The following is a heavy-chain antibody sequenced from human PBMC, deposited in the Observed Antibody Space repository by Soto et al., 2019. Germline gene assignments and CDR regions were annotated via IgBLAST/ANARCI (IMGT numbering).Heavy chain of an antibody. Sequence: QVQLVESGGGVVQPGRSLRLSCAASGFTFSSYAMHWVRQAPGKGLEWVAVISYDGSNKYYADSVKGRFTISRDNSKNTLYLQMNSLRAEDTAVYYCASRSSGWYALPYYYYGMDVWGQGPTVTVSS. CDR3: ASRSSGWYALPYYYYGMDV. J-gene: IGHJ6*02. V-gene: IGHV3-30-3*01. D-gene: IGHD6-19*01. CDR2: ISYDGSNK. CDR1: GFTFSSYA.